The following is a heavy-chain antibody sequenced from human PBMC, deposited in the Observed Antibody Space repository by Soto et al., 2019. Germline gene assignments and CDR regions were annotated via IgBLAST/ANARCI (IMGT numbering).Heavy chain of an antibody. Sequence: GASVKVSCKASGYSFTSHWIGWVRQMPGKGLEWMGIIYPGDSDTRYSPSFQGQVTISADKSISTAYLQWSSLKASDTAMYYCASSITSHYYYYGMDVWGQGTTVTVSS. CDR2: IYPGDSDT. CDR3: ASSITSHYYYYGMDV. J-gene: IGHJ6*02. V-gene: IGHV5-51*03. CDR1: GYSFTSHW. D-gene: IGHD4-4*01.